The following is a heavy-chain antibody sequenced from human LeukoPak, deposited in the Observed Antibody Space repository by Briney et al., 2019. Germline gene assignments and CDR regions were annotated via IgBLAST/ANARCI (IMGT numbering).Heavy chain of an antibody. D-gene: IGHD2-15*01. Sequence: SVKVSCKASGGTFSSYAISWVRQAPGQGLEWMGGIIPIFGTANYGQKFQGRVTITADESTNTAYMELSSLRSEDAAVYYCASLGSFTSADCSGGSCYSLDYWGQGTLVTVSS. V-gene: IGHV1-69*13. CDR1: GGTFSSYA. CDR3: ASLGSFTSADCSGGSCYSLDY. J-gene: IGHJ4*02. CDR2: IIPIFGTA.